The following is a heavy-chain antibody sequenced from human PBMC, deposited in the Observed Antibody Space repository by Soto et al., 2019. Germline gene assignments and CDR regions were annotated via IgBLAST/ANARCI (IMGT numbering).Heavy chain of an antibody. CDR2: ISSSGSTK. D-gene: IGHD3-16*01. CDR3: ATYPWGYSIDY. Sequence: GGSLRLSCAASGFTFSSYEMSWVRQAPGKGLEWVSYISSSGSTKYYADSVKGRFTISRDNAKNSLYLQINSLRGEDTAVYYCATYPWGYSIDYWGQGTLVTVSS. CDR1: GFTFSSYE. J-gene: IGHJ4*02. V-gene: IGHV3-48*03.